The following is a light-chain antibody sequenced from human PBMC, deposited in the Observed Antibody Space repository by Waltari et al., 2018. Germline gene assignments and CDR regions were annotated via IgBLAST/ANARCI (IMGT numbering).Light chain of an antibody. CDR1: YRDIGTFNL. CDR3: SSYGASMTLL. CDR2: EVK. J-gene: IGLJ3*02. Sequence: QSALPQPASVSGSPGQSTTIAFTGSYRDIGTFNLVSWYEQHPGKAPKLIIYEVKNRPSGVSDRFSGSKSDNTASLTISGLQHEDEATYFCSSYGASMTLLFGGGTRVTVL. V-gene: IGLV2-14*02.